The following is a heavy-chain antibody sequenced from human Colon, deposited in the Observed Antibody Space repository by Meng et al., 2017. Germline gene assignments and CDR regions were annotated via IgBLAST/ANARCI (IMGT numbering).Heavy chain of an antibody. CDR3: ASIYRYGDYGDYFDY. V-gene: IGHV4-4*02. J-gene: IGHJ4*02. Sequence: GHVHDPGPGLGKPSGTLSLTCAVAGGSIISSPWVSGVRQPPGKGLEWIGEIYHSGATNYSPSLKSRVTISVDKSKNQFSLKLSSMTAADTAVYYCASIYRYGDYGDYFDYWGQGTLVTVSS. CDR2: IYHSGAT. CDR1: GGSIISSPW. D-gene: IGHD4-17*01.